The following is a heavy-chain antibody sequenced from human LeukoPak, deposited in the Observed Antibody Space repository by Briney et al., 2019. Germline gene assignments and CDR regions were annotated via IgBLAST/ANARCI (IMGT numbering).Heavy chain of an antibody. Sequence: GGSLRLSCAASGFIFSGYDMHWVRQAPGKGLEWVAFIRSDGSNKYYADSVKGRFTISRDNSKNTLYLQMNILRTEDTAVYYCAKERGAVDTAMWGLDYWGQGTLVTVSS. CDR1: GFIFSGYD. D-gene: IGHD5-18*01. J-gene: IGHJ4*02. V-gene: IGHV3-30*02. CDR2: IRSDGSNK. CDR3: AKERGAVDTAMWGLDY.